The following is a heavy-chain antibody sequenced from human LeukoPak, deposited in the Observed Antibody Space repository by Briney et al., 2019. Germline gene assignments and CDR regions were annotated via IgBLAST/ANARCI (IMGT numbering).Heavy chain of an antibody. V-gene: IGHV3-23*01. Sequence: GGSLRLSCAASGFTFSSYWMHWVRQAPGKGPVWVSTISSSGANTYYADSVRGRFTISRDNSKNTLYLQMNSLRAEDTAVYYCAKDGHYDSSGFTLQYWGQGTLVTVSS. CDR1: GFTFSSYW. CDR2: ISSSGANT. CDR3: AKDGHYDSSGFTLQY. J-gene: IGHJ1*01. D-gene: IGHD3-22*01.